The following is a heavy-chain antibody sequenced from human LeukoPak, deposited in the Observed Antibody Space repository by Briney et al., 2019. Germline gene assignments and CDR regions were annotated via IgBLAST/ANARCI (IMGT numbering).Heavy chain of an antibody. Sequence: SETLSLSCAISGASISSTNWWIWVRQPPGKGLEWIGEMHHSGRTNYNPSLKSRITISVDKSKNQVFLRLNSVAAADTALYYCARAQEGCSRASCYLEPWGQGTLVTVSS. V-gene: IGHV4-4*02. CDR3: ARAQEGCSRASCYLEP. D-gene: IGHD2-2*01. CDR1: GASISSTNW. CDR2: MHHSGRT. J-gene: IGHJ5*02.